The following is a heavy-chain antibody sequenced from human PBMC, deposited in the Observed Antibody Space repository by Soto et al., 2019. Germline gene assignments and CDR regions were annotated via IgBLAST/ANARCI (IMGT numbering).Heavy chain of an antibody. Sequence: GGSLRLSCAASGFIFRDFYMSWIRQVPGKGLEWLSKISSSSSSTDYADSVKGRFTISRDNAKNSLYLQMGSLRAEDTAVYYCARDRGGGSIFGGHYGMDVWGQGTTVTAP. V-gene: IGHV3-11*06. CDR1: GFIFRDFY. D-gene: IGHD3-3*01. CDR3: ARDRGGGSIFGGHYGMDV. J-gene: IGHJ6*02. CDR2: ISSSSSST.